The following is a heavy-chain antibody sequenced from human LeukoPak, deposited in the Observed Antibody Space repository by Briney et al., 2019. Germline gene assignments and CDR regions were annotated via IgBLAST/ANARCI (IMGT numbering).Heavy chain of an antibody. D-gene: IGHD3-16*01. CDR1: GFTFSSYS. J-gene: IGHJ4*02. CDR3: AKEVGAEIMITFGGVTYTFDY. V-gene: IGHV3-21*04. CDR2: ISSSSSYI. Sequence: GGSLRLSCAASGFTFSSYSINWVRQAPGKGLEWVSSISSSSSYIYYADSVKGRFTISRDNSKNTLYLQMNSLRAEDTAVYYCAKEVGAEIMITFGGVTYTFDYWGQGTLVTVSS.